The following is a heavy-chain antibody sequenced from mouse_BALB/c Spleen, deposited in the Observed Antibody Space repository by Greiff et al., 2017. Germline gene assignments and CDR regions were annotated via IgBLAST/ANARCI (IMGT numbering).Heavy chain of an antibody. Sequence: EVQVVESGGGLVKPGGSLKLSCAASGFTFSDYYMYWVRQTPEKRLEWVATISDGGSYTYYPDSVKGRFTISRDNAKNNLYLQMSSLKSEDTAMYYCARGPYDYFDYWGQGTTLTVSS. D-gene: IGHD2-3*01. CDR3: ARGPYDYFDY. CDR2: ISDGGSYT. CDR1: GFTFSDYY. V-gene: IGHV5-4*02. J-gene: IGHJ2*01.